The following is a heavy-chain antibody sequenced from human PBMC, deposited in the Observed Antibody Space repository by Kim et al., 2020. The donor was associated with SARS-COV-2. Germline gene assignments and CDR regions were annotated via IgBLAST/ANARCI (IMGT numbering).Heavy chain of an antibody. J-gene: IGHJ3*02. CDR2: INYSGRT. CDR1: GGSISSGSYY. V-gene: IGHV4-39*01. D-gene: IGHD6-13*01. CDR3: GRPTGMEQQLVHAAFDI. Sequence: SETLSLTCTVSGGSISSGSYYWGWIRQPPGKGLEWIGTINYSGRTYYNPSLKSRVTISVDTSKNQFSLKPSSVTAADTAVYYCGRPTGMEQQLVHAAFDIWCQVTMVTVSS.